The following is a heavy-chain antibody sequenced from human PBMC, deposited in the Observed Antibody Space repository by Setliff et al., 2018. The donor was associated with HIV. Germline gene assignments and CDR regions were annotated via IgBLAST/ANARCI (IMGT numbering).Heavy chain of an antibody. D-gene: IGHD3-10*01. V-gene: IGHV4-34*01. CDR3: ARHRNLDRRGEAFDI. Sequence: SETLSLTCAVYGGSFSGYYWSWIRQPPGKGLEWIGEINHSGSTKYNPSLKSRVTISIDTSKNQFSLKLSSVTAADTAVYYCARHRNLDRRGEAFDIWGQGTMVTVSS. J-gene: IGHJ3*02. CDR1: GGSFSGYY. CDR2: INHSGST.